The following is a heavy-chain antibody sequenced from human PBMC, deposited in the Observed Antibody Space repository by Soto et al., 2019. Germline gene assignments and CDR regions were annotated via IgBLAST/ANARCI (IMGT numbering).Heavy chain of an antibody. V-gene: IGHV4-30-2*01. CDR2: IYHSGTT. D-gene: IGHD4-17*01. Sequence: SETLSLTCAVSGGSISSGGYSWSWIRQPPGKGLEWIGYIYHSGTTYYNPSLKSRVTISVDRSKNQFSLKLSSVTAADTAVYYCARAHYGDYGYGMDVWGQGTTVTVAS. CDR1: GGSISSGGYS. CDR3: ARAHYGDYGYGMDV. J-gene: IGHJ6*02.